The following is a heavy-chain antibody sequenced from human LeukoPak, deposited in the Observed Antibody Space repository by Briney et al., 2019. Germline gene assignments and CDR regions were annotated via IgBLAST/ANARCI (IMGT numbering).Heavy chain of an antibody. CDR1: GGTFNSYA. CDR3: ARGDFWSGYYRAGDAFDI. D-gene: IGHD3-3*01. Sequence: ASVKVSCKASGGTFNSYAISWVRQAPGQGLEWMGGVIPIFGTANYAQKFQGRVTITTDESTSTAYMELSSLRSEDTAVYYCARGDFWSGYYRAGDAFDIWGQGTMVAVSS. J-gene: IGHJ3*02. V-gene: IGHV1-69*05. CDR2: VIPIFGTA.